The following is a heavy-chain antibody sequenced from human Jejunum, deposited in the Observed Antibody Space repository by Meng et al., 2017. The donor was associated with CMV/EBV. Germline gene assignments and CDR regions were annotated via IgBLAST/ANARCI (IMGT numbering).Heavy chain of an antibody. CDR2: VSYDGTKK. D-gene: IGHD1-7*01. J-gene: IGHJ5*02. Sequence: SGFTFSGCAMHWVRQAPVKGLEWVAAVSYDGTKKYYADSVEGRFTISRDNSKNTTDLQVNSLRPDDTAVYYCVTDRYLLPNYHVTSWGQGTLVTVSS. CDR3: VTDRYLLPNYHVTS. V-gene: IGHV3-30*01. CDR1: GFTFSGCA.